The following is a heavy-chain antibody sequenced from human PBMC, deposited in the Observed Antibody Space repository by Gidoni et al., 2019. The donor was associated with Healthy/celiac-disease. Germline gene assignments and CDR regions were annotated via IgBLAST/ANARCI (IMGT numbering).Heavy chain of an antibody. D-gene: IGHD2-15*01. V-gene: IGHV4-34*01. CDR1: GGSFSGYY. CDR2: INPSGST. Sequence: QVQLQQWGAGLLKPSETLSLTCAVYGGSFSGYYWSWIRQPPGKGLEWIGEINPSGSTNYNPSLKSRVPISVDTSKNQFSLKLSSVTAADTAVYYCARGRGRAVDIVVVVAPPPFGIPFDPWGQGTLVTVSS. CDR3: ARGRGRAVDIVVVVAPPPFGIPFDP. J-gene: IGHJ5*02.